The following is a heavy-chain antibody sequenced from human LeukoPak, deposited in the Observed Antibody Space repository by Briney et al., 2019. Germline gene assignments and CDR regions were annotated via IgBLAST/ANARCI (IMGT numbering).Heavy chain of an antibody. CDR1: GYTFTSYA. V-gene: IGHV1-3*01. J-gene: IGHJ6*02. CDR2: ISAGNGNR. D-gene: IGHD6-13*01. CDR3: ARVRTSRIAGTGTVLHYGMDV. Sequence: ASVKVSFKASGYTFTSYAIHWVRQAPGQRLEWMGWISAGNGNREYSQKFQGRVTITRDTSASTAYMELSSLRSEDTAVYYCARVRTSRIAGTGTVLHYGMDVWGQGTTVTASS.